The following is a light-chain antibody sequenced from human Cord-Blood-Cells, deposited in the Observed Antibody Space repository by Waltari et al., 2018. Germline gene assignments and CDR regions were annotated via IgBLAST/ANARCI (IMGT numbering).Light chain of an antibody. Sequence: QLVLTQSPSASASLGAAVKPTCTLSSGHSIYAIAWHQQQPEKGPRYLMKLNSDGSHSKGDGIPDRFSGSSSGAERYLTISSLQSEDEADYYCQTWGTVVFGGGTKLTVL. V-gene: IGLV4-69*01. CDR2: LNSDGSH. CDR1: SGHSIYA. J-gene: IGLJ2*01. CDR3: QTWGTVV.